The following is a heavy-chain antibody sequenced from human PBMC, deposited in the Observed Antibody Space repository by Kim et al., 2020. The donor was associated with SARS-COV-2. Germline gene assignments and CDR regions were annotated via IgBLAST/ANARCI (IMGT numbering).Heavy chain of an antibody. CDR1: GGSISSSSYY. V-gene: IGHV4-39*01. D-gene: IGHD3-9*01. CDR3: IGRADYDILTGYYVLFDY. Sequence: SETLSLTCTVSGGSISSSSYYWGWIRQPPGKGLEWIGSIYYSGSTYYNPSLKSRVTISVDTSKNQFSLKLSSVTAADTAVYYCIGRADYDILTGYYVLFDYWGQGTLVTVSS. CDR2: IYYSGST. J-gene: IGHJ4*02.